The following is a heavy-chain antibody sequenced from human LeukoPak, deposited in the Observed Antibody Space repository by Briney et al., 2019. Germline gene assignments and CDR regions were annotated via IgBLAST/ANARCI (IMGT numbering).Heavy chain of an antibody. V-gene: IGHV3-23*01. Sequence: GSLRLSCAASGFTFSSYAMSWVRQAPGKGLEWVSAISGSGGSTYYADSVKGRFTISRDNSKNTLYLQMNSLRAEDTAVYYCARDLSYYDSSGYYYYYYGMDVWGQGTTVTVSS. CDR2: ISGSGGST. CDR3: ARDLSYYDSSGYYYYYYGMDV. J-gene: IGHJ6*02. D-gene: IGHD3-22*01. CDR1: GFTFSSYA.